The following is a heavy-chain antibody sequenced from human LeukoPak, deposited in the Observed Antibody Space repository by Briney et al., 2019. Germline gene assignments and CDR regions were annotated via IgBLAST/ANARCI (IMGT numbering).Heavy chain of an antibody. Sequence: PGGSLRLSCAASGLTFSSYSMNWVRQALGKGLEWVSSISSSSSYIYYADSVKGRFTISRDNAKNSLYLQMNSLRAEDTAVYYCARDGHPDIVVVVAATQDAFDIWGQGTMVAVSS. D-gene: IGHD2-15*01. CDR1: GLTFSSYS. CDR2: ISSSSSYI. V-gene: IGHV3-21*01. J-gene: IGHJ3*02. CDR3: ARDGHPDIVVVVAATQDAFDI.